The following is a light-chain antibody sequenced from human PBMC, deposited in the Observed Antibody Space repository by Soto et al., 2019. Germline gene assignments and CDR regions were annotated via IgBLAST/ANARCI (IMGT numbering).Light chain of an antibody. V-gene: IGKV1-5*03. CDR2: KAS. CDR3: QQYNSHSET. J-gene: IGKJ1*01. CDR1: QSISTW. Sequence: DIQMTQSPSTLSASVGDRVTITCRASQSISTWLAWYQQKPGKAPKLLIYKASSLQSGVPSRFSGSGSGTEFSLTISSLQPDDFATYYCQQYNSHSETFGQGTKVEI.